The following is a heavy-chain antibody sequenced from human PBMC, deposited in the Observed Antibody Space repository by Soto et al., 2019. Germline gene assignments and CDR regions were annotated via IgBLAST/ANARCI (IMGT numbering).Heavy chain of an antibody. CDR2: IYSGGST. J-gene: IGHJ6*02. Sequence: GGSLRLSCADSGFTVSSNYLSWARQAPGTGLEWVSVIYSGGSTYYADSVKGRFTISRDNSKNTLYLQMNSLRAEDTAVYYCARVPPSDGMDVWGQGTTVTVSS. CDR3: ARVPPSDGMDV. V-gene: IGHV3-53*01. CDR1: GFTVSSNY. D-gene: IGHD6-19*01.